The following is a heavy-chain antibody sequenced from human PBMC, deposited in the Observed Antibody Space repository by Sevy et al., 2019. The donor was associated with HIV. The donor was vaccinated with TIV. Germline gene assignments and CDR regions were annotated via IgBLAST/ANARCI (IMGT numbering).Heavy chain of an antibody. CDR2: ISDSGRST. J-gene: IGHJ6*02. CDR3: ARRPDFGVIIPTGVLDV. D-gene: IGHD3-3*01. V-gene: IGHV3-23*01. Sequence: GGSLRLSCAGSGFTFGTYAMTWVRQAPGKGLQWVSVISDSGRSTYYADSVQGRVIISRDNSKNTMHLHMNSLRVEDTATYYCARRPDFGVIIPTGVLDVWGQGTTVTVSS. CDR1: GFTFGTYA.